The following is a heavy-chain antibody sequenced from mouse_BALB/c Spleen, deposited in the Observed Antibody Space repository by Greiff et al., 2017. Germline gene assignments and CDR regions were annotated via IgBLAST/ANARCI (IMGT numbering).Heavy chain of an antibody. V-gene: IGHV5-4*02. Sequence: EVQLVESGGGLVKPGGSLKLSCAASGFTFSDYYMYWVRQTPEKRLEWVATISDGGSYTYYPDSVKGRFTISRDNAKNNLYLQMSSLKSEDTAMYYCASGRVTTGSFAYWGQGTLVTVSA. J-gene: IGHJ3*01. CDR1: GFTFSDYY. CDR2: ISDGGSYT. D-gene: IGHD2-1*01. CDR3: ASGRVTTGSFAY.